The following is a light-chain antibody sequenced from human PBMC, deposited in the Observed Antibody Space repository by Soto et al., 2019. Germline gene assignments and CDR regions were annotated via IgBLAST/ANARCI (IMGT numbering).Light chain of an antibody. V-gene: IGKV1-33*01. Sequence: DIQMTQSPSSLSASVGDRVTITCQASQDINSYLSWYQQRPGKAPKLLIYDAFTLETGVPSRFSGSGSGTDFICTISSLQPEDFATYYCQQYDTFPVTFGQGTRLEIK. CDR2: DAF. CDR1: QDINSY. CDR3: QQYDTFPVT. J-gene: IGKJ5*01.